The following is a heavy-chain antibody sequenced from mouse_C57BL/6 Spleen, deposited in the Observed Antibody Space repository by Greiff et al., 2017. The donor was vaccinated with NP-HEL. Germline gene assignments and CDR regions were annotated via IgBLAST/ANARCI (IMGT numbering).Heavy chain of an antibody. CDR2: IYPGDGDT. J-gene: IGHJ3*01. CDR1: GYAFSSSW. D-gene: IGHD2-5*01. Sequence: LVESGPELVKPGASVKISCKASGYAFSSSWMNWVKQRPGKGLEWIGRIYPGDGDTNYNGKFKGKATLTADKSSSTAYMQLSSLTSEDSAVYFCARYYYSNPWFAYWGQGTLVTVSA. V-gene: IGHV1-82*01. CDR3: ARYYYSNPWFAY.